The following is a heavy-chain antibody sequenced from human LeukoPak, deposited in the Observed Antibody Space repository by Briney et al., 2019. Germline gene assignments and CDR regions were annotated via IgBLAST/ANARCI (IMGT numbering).Heavy chain of an antibody. CDR1: GFTFSSYS. Sequence: PGGSLRLSCAASGFTFSSYSMNWVRQAPGKGLEWVSSISSSSSYIYYADSVKGRFTISRDNAKNSLYLQMSSLRSEDTAVYYCARGRISYYYYGMDVWGQGTTVTVSS. CDR2: ISSSSSYI. V-gene: IGHV3-21*04. CDR3: ARGRISYYYYGMDV. J-gene: IGHJ6*02.